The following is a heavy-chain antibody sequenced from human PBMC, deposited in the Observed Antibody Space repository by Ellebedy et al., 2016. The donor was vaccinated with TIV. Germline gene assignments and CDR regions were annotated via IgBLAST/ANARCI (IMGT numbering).Heavy chain of an antibody. D-gene: IGHD3-16*01. V-gene: IGHV5-51*01. J-gene: IGHJ3*02. CDR3: ARAYVRLSAFDI. CDR1: GSSFTKYW. Sequence: GESLKISXEGSGSSFTKYWIGWVRQMPGKGLEWMGSIYPSDSDTRYSPSFQGQVTISADKSISTAYLQWSSLKASDTAMYYCARAYVRLSAFDIWGQGTMVTVSS. CDR2: IYPSDSDT.